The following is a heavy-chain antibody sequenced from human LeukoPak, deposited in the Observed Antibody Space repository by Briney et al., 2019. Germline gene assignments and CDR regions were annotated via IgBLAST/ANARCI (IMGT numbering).Heavy chain of an antibody. J-gene: IGHJ4*02. CDR2: ISISGTKT. CDR1: EFDFTSHA. Sequence: LGGSLRLSCAASEFDFTSHAMTWVRQAPGKGLEWVSAISISGTKTYYAYSVKGRFTISRDNSKNTLYLQMNSLRVEDTAVYYCANEIRPNDYWGQGTLVTVSS. V-gene: IGHV3-23*01. CDR3: ANEIRPNDY.